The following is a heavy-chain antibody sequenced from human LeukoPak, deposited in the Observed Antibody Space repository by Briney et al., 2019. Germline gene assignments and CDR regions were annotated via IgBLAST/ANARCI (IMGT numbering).Heavy chain of an antibody. CDR1: GYTFTGYY. D-gene: IGHD3-10*01. V-gene: IGHV1-2*02. CDR3: ARVPAARGSGSYPD. Sequence: EASVKVSCKASGYTFTGYYIHWVRQAPGQGLEWMGWINPNSGGTNYAQKFQGRVTMTRDTSISTAYMELSRLRSDDTAVYYCARVPAARGSGSYPDWGQGTLVTVSS. J-gene: IGHJ4*02. CDR2: INPNSGGT.